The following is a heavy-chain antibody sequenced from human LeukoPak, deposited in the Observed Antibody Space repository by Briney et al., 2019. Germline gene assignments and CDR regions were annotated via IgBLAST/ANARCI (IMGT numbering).Heavy chain of an antibody. CDR2: INPNSGGT. CDR1: GYTFTGYY. Sequence: GASVKVSCKASGYTFTGYYMHWVRQAPGQGLEWMGWINPNSGGTNYAQKFQGRVTMTRDTSISTAYMELSRLRSDDTAVYYCARDLSVTTVVIEYGMDVWGQGTTVTVSS. J-gene: IGHJ6*02. D-gene: IGHD4-17*01. CDR3: ARDLSVTTVVIEYGMDV. V-gene: IGHV1-2*02.